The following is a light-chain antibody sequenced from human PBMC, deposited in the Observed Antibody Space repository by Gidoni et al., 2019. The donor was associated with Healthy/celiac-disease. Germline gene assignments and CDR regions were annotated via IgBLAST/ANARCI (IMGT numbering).Light chain of an antibody. CDR1: QSVSSF. V-gene: IGKV3-11*01. Sequence: EIVLTQSPATLSLSPGERATLSCTASQSVSSFLAWYQQKPGKAPRLLSYDASNRATVIPARFSGSGSGTDFTLTISSLEPEDFAVYYCQQRSNWPRHGYTFXQXTKLEIK. CDR2: DAS. J-gene: IGKJ2*01. CDR3: QQRSNWPRHGYT.